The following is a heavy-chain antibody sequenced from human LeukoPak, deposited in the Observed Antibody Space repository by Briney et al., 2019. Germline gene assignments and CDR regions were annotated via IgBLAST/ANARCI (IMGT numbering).Heavy chain of an antibody. CDR1: GGSISDYY. CDR2: IYYSGST. J-gene: IGHJ4*02. CDR3: ARAWWGVGATAKGPYFFDY. V-gene: IGHV4-59*01. D-gene: IGHD1-26*01. Sequence: PSQTLSLTCSVSGGSISDYYWSWTRQPPGKGLEWIGYIYYSGSTNYNPSLKSRVTISVDTSKNQFSLKLSSVTAADTAVYYCARAWWGVGATAKGPYFFDYWGQGTLVTVSS.